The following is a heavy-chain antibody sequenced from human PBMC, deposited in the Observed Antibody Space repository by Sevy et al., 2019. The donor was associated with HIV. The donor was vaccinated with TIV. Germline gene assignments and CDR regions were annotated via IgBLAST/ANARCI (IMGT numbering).Heavy chain of an antibody. CDR2: LSGSGASI. J-gene: IGHJ4*02. CDR1: GFTFSNYA. Sequence: GGSLRLSCAVSGFTFSNYAMTWVRQAPGKGLEWVSGLSGSGASIYYPDTMKGRFTISRDNSKNTLYPQMDSLRADDTAVYYCARVSRSSTARWFFDYWGQGTLVTVSS. CDR3: ARVSRSSTARWFFDY. V-gene: IGHV3-23*01. D-gene: IGHD2-2*01.